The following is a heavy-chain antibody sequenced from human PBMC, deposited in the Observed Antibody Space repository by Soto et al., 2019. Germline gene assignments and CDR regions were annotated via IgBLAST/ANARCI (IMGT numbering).Heavy chain of an antibody. CDR1: GFTFSSYA. Sequence: QVQLVESGGGVVQPGRSLRLSCAASGFTFSSYAMHWVRQAPGKGLEWVAVISYDGSNKYYADSVKGRFTISRDNSKNPLYLQMNSLGAEDAAVYYCARAPGGTHAYYYGMDVWGQGTTVTVSS. V-gene: IGHV3-30-3*01. CDR3: ARAPGGTHAYYYGMDV. CDR2: ISYDGSNK. D-gene: IGHD1-1*01. J-gene: IGHJ6*02.